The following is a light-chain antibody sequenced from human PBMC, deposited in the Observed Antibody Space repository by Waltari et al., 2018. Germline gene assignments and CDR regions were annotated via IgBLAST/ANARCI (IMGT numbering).Light chain of an antibody. CDR2: EVN. V-gene: IGLV2-14*01. J-gene: IGLJ1*01. Sequence: HSALTQPASVSGSPGQSITISCTGTSSDVGAYDFLSWYQHHPGKVPKVIIYEVNKRPSGVSSGCSASKSGNTASLTIFGLQAEDEADYYCSSYTSTHIPLGFGTGTKVTVL. CDR3: SSYTSTHIPLG. CDR1: SSDVGAYDF.